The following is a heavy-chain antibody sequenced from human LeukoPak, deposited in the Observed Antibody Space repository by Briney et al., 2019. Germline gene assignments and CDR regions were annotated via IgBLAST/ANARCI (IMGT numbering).Heavy chain of an antibody. Sequence: ASVRVSCEDSGYTFSSYDITWVRQANGQGLEWMGWMNADRGNTRYAQRLQGRVTMTRNTSISTAYMELSSLRSEDTAVYYCARGYSNYDAIRSKSFYYMDVWGEGTTVTVSS. CDR3: ARGYSNYDAIRSKSFYYMDV. J-gene: IGHJ6*03. D-gene: IGHD4-11*01. CDR1: GYTFSSYD. V-gene: IGHV1-8*01. CDR2: MNADRGNT.